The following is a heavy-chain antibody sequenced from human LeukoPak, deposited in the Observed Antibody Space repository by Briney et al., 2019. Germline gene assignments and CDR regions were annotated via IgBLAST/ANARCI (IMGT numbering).Heavy chain of an antibody. CDR2: INHSGST. V-gene: IGHV4-34*01. CDR3: ASDYDSSGSAAGH. CDR1: GGSFSGYY. J-gene: IGHJ4*02. Sequence: PSETLSLTCAVYGGSFSGYYWSWIRRPPGKGLEWIGEINHSGSTNYNPSLKSRVTISVDTSKNQFSLKLSSVTAADTAVYYCASDYDSSGSAAGHWGQGTLVTVSS. D-gene: IGHD3-22*01.